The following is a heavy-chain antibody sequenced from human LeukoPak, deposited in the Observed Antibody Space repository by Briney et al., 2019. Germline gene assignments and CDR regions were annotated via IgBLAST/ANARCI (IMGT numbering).Heavy chain of an antibody. Sequence: ASVKVSCKASGYTFTGYYMHWVRQAPGQGLEWMGRINPNSGGTNYAQKFQGRVTMTRDTSISTAYMELSRLRSDDTAVYYCARLARGSTSSAIRNCYFDYWGQGTLVTVSS. CDR3: ARLARGSTSSAIRNCYFDY. CDR1: GYTFTGYY. V-gene: IGHV1-2*06. J-gene: IGHJ4*02. D-gene: IGHD2-2*01. CDR2: INPNSGGT.